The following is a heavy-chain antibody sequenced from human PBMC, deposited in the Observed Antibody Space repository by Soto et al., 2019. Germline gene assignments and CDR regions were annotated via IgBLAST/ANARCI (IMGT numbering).Heavy chain of an antibody. CDR3: ARHDSSGYYYYFDY. Sequence: ASVKVSFKASGYTFTSYGISWVRQAPGQGLEWMGWISAYNGNTNYAQKLQGRVTMTTDTSTSTAYMELRSLRSDDTAVYYCARHDSSGYYYYFDYWGQGTLVTVSS. J-gene: IGHJ4*02. D-gene: IGHD3-22*01. V-gene: IGHV1-18*01. CDR2: ISAYNGNT. CDR1: GYTFTSYG.